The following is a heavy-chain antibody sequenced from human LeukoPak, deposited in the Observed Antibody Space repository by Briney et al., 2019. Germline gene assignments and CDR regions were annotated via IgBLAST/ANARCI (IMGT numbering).Heavy chain of an antibody. CDR1: GFTFSSYG. CDR3: AREGTYYDFWSGSSRRYYFDY. D-gene: IGHD3-3*01. V-gene: IGHV3-30*02. CDR2: IRYDGSNK. J-gene: IGHJ4*02. Sequence: QTGGSLRLSCAASGFTFSSYGMHWVRQAPGKGLEWVAFIRYDGSNKYYADSVKGRFTISRDNSKNTLYLQMNSLRAEDTAVYYCAREGTYYDFWSGSSRRYYFDYWGQGTLVTVSS.